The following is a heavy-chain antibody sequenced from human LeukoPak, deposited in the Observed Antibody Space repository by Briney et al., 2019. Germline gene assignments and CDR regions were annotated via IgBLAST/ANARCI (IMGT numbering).Heavy chain of an antibody. CDR3: TSYDSSGYYFAFDELPGFDY. CDR2: IRSKAYGGTT. Sequence: GGSLRLSCTAPGFTFGDYAMSWVRQAPGKGLEWVGFIRSKAYGGTTEYAASVKGRFTISRDDSKSIAYLQMNSLKAEDTAVYYCTSYDSSGYYFAFDELPGFDYWGQGTLVTVSS. V-gene: IGHV3-49*04. J-gene: IGHJ4*02. D-gene: IGHD3-22*01. CDR1: GFTFGDYA.